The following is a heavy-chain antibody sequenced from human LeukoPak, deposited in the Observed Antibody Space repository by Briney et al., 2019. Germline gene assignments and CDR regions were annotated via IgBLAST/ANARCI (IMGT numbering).Heavy chain of an antibody. D-gene: IGHD3-3*01. CDR2: IWYDGSNK. V-gene: IGHV3-33*08. CDR1: GFTFSNYG. CDR3: ARELPYRSGYAPHYYYGMDV. Sequence: PGRSLRLSCAASGFTFSNYGIHWVRQAPGKGLEWVAVIWYDGSNKYYADSVKGRFTISRDNSKNTLYLQMNSLRAEDTAVYYCARELPYRSGYAPHYYYGMDVWGQGTTVTVSS. J-gene: IGHJ6*02.